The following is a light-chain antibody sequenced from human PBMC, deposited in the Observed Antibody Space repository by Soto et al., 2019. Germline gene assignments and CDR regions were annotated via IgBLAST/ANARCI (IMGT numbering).Light chain of an antibody. J-gene: IGKJ4*01. Sequence: EIVLTQSPGTLSLSPGERATLSCRASQSLSSSQLAWYQQKPGQVPRLLIYGASTRATGVPARFSGSGSGTEFILTISSLQSEDFAIYYCQQYNNWLLTFGGGTKVDIK. CDR2: GAS. CDR3: QQYNNWLLT. CDR1: QSLSSS. V-gene: IGKV3-15*01.